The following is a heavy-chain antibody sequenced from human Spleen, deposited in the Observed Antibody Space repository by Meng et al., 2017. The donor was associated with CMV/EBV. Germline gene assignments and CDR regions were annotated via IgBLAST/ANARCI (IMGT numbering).Heavy chain of an antibody. V-gene: IGHV1-8*01. Sequence: ASVKVSCKASGYSFPNHDINWVRQAAGQGLEWMGWMNPNSGNTGYAQKFQGRVTMTRSTSINTAYMELYSLTSEDTAVYYCARDTRGQYSADDAFDIWGQGTMVTVS. D-gene: IGHD1-26*01. CDR3: ARDTRGQYSADDAFDI. J-gene: IGHJ3*02. CDR2: MNPNSGNT. CDR1: GYSFPNHD.